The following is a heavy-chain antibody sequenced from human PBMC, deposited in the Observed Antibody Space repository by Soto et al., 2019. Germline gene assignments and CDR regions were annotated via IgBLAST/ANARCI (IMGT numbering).Heavy chain of an antibody. D-gene: IGHD4-4*01. Sequence: QLQLQESGPGLVKPSETLSLTCTVSGGSISSSSYYWGWIRQPPGKGLEWIGSIYYSGSTYYNPSLKSRVTISVDTSKNQFSLKLSSVTAADTAVYYCARREKGGNPGLFDYWGQGTLVTVSS. CDR1: GGSISSSSYY. V-gene: IGHV4-39*01. CDR3: ARREKGGNPGLFDY. CDR2: IYYSGST. J-gene: IGHJ4*02.